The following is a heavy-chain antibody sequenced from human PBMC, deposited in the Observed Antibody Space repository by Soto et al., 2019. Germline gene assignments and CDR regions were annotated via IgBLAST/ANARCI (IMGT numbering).Heavy chain of an antibody. CDR1: GFTFSRFA. CDR3: AREDYSGSGSLKYGMDV. V-gene: IGHV3-30*04. CDR2: ISDDGRKK. J-gene: IGHJ6*02. Sequence: QVQLVESGGGEVQPGRSLRLSCAASGFTFSRFAMHWVRQAPGKGLEWVAVISDDGRKKNYVDSVKGRLTISRDNSKNTLYLQVNSLGIEDTAVYYCAREDYSGSGSLKYGMDVWGHGTTVIVSS. D-gene: IGHD3-10*01.